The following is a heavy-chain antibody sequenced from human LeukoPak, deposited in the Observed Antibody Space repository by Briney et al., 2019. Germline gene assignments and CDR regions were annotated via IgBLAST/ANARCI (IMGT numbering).Heavy chain of an antibody. CDR3: ARGRSGYCSTTSCSRPPDY. D-gene: IGHD2-2*03. J-gene: IGHJ4*02. V-gene: IGHV3-21*01. CDR1: GFTFSSYS. Sequence: SGGSLRLSCAASGFTFSSYSMNWVRQAPGKGLEWVSSISIGSSYIYYADSVKGRFTISRDNAKNSLYLQMNSLRAEDTAVYFCARGRSGYCSTTSCSRPPDYWGQGTLVTVSS. CDR2: ISIGSSYI.